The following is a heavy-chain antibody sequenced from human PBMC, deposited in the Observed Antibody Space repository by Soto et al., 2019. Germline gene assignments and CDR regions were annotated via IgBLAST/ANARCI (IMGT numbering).Heavy chain of an antibody. CDR1: GFTFSDSA. J-gene: IGHJ4*02. D-gene: IGHD2-15*01. Sequence: GGSLRLSCAASGFTFSDSAMGWARQAPGKGLEWVSSISASGYSTYYADSVKGRFTISRDTSKNTLYLQTNSLRAEDTAVYYCAKGGGSCCFDCWGQGTLVTVSS. V-gene: IGHV3-23*01. CDR3: AKGGGSCCFDC. CDR2: ISASGYST.